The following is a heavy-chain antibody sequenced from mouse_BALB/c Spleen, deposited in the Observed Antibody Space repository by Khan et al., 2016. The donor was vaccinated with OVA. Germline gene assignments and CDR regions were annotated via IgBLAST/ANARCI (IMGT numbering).Heavy chain of an antibody. V-gene: IGHV1-69*02. CDR1: GYTFSSYW. D-gene: IGHD1-1*01. Sequence: QVQLKESGAELVKPGAPVKLSCKASGYTFSSYWMHWVKQRPGQGLEWIGEIDPSDSHTNYNQKFKGKATLTVDKSSSTAYMHLRSLTSEDSAVYYCARSYYYGSSTWFAYWGQGTLVTVSA. J-gene: IGHJ3*01. CDR2: IDPSDSHT. CDR3: ARSYYYGSSTWFAY.